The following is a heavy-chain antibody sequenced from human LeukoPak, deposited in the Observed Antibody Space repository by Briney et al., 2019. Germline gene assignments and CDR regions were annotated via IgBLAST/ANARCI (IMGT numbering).Heavy chain of an antibody. CDR1: GYTFTSYY. CDR2: INPSGGST. J-gene: IGHJ4*02. V-gene: IGHV1-46*01. CDR3: ARGERRYCSSTSCQVAFDY. Sequence: ASVKVSCKASGYTFTSYYMHWLRQAPGQGLEWMGIINPSGGSTSYAQKFQGRVTMTRDTSTSTVYMELSSLRSEDTAVYYCARGERRYCSSTSCQVAFDYWGQGTLVTVSS. D-gene: IGHD2-2*01.